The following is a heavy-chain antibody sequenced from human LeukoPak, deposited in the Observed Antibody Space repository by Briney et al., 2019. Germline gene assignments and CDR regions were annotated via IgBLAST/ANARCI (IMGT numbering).Heavy chain of an antibody. CDR3: ARLKEVATTNFDY. V-gene: IGHV4-59*08. J-gene: IGHJ4*02. CDR2: IYYSGST. Sequence: SETLSLTCTVSGGSISSYYWSWIRQPPGKGLEWIGYIYYSGSTNYNPSLKSRVTISVDTSKNQFSLKLSSVTAADTAVYYCARLKEVATTNFDYWGKGTLVTVSS. CDR1: GGSISSYY. D-gene: IGHD5-24*01.